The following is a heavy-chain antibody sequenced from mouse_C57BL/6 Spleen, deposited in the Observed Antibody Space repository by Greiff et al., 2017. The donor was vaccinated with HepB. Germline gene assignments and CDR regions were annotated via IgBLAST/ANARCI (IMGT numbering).Heavy chain of an antibody. Sequence: QVQLQQSGAELVRPGTSVKVSCKASGYAFTNYLIEWVKQRPGQGLEWIGVINPGSGGTIYNEKFKGKATLTADKSSSTAYMQLSSLTSEDSAVYFCARCGSSYYFDYWGQGTTLTVSS. CDR1: GYAFTNYL. CDR3: ARCGSSYYFDY. V-gene: IGHV1-54*01. D-gene: IGHD1-1*01. J-gene: IGHJ2*01. CDR2: INPGSGGT.